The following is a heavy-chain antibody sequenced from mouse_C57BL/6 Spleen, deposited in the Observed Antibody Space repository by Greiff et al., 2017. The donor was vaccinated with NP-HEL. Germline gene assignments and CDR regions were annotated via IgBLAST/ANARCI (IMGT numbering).Heavy chain of an antibody. CDR3: ARGGFDNYYWD. D-gene: IGHD1-1*01. Sequence: QVQLQQPGAELVKPGASVKLSCKASGYTFTSYWMQWVNQRPGQGLEWIGEIDPSDSYTNYNQKFKGKATLTVDTSSSTAYMQLSSLTSEDSAVYYCARGGFDNYYWDWGKGTLVSVAA. V-gene: IGHV1-50*01. CDR2: IDPSDSYT. J-gene: IGHJ3*01. CDR1: GYTFTSYW.